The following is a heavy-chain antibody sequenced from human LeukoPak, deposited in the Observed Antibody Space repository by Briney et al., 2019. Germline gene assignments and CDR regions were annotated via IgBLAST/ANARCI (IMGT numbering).Heavy chain of an antibody. J-gene: IGHJ4*02. CDR1: GGSISSYY. D-gene: IGHD3-10*01. CDR2: IYYSGST. V-gene: IGHV4-59*01. Sequence: PSETLSLTCTGSGGSISSYYWSWIRQPPGKGLEWIGYIYYSGSTNYNPSLKSRVTISVDTSKNQFSLKLSSVTAADTAVYYCARDGSGSSLDYWGQGTLFTVSS. CDR3: ARDGSGSSLDY.